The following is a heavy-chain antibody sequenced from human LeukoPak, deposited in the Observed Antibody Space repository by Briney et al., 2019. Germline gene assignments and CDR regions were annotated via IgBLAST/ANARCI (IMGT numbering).Heavy chain of an antibody. V-gene: IGHV3-21*01. D-gene: IGHD3-22*01. CDR3: ARENYYDSSGYYSSRPVDY. CDR2: ISSSSSYI. J-gene: IGHJ4*02. Sequence: PGGSLRLSCAASGFTFSSYSMNWVRQAPGEGLEWVSSISSSSSYIYYADSVKGRFTISRDNAKNSLYLQMNSLRAEDTAVYYCARENYYDSSGYYSSRPVDYWGQGTLVTVSS. CDR1: GFTFSSYS.